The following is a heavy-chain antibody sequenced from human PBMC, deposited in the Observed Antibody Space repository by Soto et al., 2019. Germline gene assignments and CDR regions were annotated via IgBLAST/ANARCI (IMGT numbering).Heavy chain of an antibody. V-gene: IGHV5-51*01. CDR1: GYSFTSYW. CDR3: ARQTQYCSSTSCYAYYYYYMDV. D-gene: IGHD2-2*01. Sequence: PGESLKISCKGSGYSFTSYWIGWVRQMPGKGLEWMGIIYPGDSDTRYSPSFQGQVTISADKSISTAYLQWSSLKASDTAMYYCARQTQYCSSTSCYAYYYYYMDVWGKGTTVTVSS. J-gene: IGHJ6*03. CDR2: IYPGDSDT.